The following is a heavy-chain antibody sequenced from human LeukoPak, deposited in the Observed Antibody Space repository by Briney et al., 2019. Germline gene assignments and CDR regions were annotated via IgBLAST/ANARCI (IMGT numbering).Heavy chain of an antibody. CDR2: IYYSGDT. CDR3: AYDFWSGSFDY. CDR1: GGSISSSSYY. J-gene: IGHJ4*02. V-gene: IGHV4-39*01. D-gene: IGHD3-3*01. Sequence: SETLSLTCTVSGGSISSSSYYWGWIRQPPGKGLGWIGSIYYSGDTYYNPSLKSRVTISVDTSKNQFSLKLSSVTAADTAVYYCAYDFWSGSFDYWGQGTLVTVSS.